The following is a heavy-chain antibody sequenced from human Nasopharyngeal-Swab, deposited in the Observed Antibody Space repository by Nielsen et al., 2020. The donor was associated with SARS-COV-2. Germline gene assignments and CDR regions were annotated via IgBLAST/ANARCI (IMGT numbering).Heavy chain of an antibody. CDR2: IYHSGST. V-gene: IGHV4-4*02. Sequence: SETLSLTCAVSGGSISSSNWWSLVRQPPGKGLEWIGEIYHSGSTNYNPSLKSRVTISVDKSKNQFSLKLSSVTAADTAVYYCARDGDYYDSSGFFDYWGQGTLVTVSS. CDR3: ARDGDYYDSSGFFDY. CDR1: GGSISSSNW. D-gene: IGHD3-22*01. J-gene: IGHJ4*02.